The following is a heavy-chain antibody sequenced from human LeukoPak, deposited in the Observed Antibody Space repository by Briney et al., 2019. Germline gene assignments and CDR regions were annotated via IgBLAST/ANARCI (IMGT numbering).Heavy chain of an antibody. CDR3: ARRGSYYGDSMDY. CDR1: GFTFSRYA. CDR2: ISSNGGST. D-gene: IGHD1-26*01. Sequence: GGSLRLSCAASGFTFSRYAMHWVRQAPGKELEYVSAISSNGGSTYYANSVKGRFTISRDNSKNTLYLQMGSLRAEDMAVYYCARRGSYYGDSMDYWGQGTLVTVSS. V-gene: IGHV3-64*01. J-gene: IGHJ4*02.